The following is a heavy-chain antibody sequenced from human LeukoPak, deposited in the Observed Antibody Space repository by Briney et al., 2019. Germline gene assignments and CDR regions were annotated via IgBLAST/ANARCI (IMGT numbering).Heavy chain of an antibody. CDR1: GGSFSGYY. CDR3: ARENRGPEPDY. Sequence: SETLSLTCAVYGGSFSGYYWIWIRQPPGKGLEWIGEINHSGSTNYNPSLKSRVTMSVDSSKNQFSLHLSSVTAADTAVYYCARENRGPEPDYWGQGTLVTVSS. J-gene: IGHJ4*02. CDR2: INHSGST. V-gene: IGHV4-34*01. D-gene: IGHD1-14*01.